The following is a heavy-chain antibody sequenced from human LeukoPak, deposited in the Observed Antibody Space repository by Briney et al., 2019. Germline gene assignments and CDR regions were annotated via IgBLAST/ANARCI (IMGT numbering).Heavy chain of an antibody. CDR1: VYTFTSYG. V-gene: IGHV1-18*01. Sequence: ASVTVSFKASVYTFTSYGISWVRQAPGKGLEWMGWISAYNGNTNYAQKLQGRVTMTTDTSTSTAYMELKSLRSDDTAVYYCARGEQQLHWFDPWGQGTLVTVSS. CDR3: ARGEQQLHWFDP. CDR2: ISAYNGNT. J-gene: IGHJ5*02. D-gene: IGHD6-13*01.